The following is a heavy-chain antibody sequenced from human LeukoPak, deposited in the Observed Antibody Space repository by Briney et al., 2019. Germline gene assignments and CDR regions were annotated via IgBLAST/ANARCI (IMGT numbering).Heavy chain of an antibody. J-gene: IGHJ4*02. CDR3: ARDESYRRGWSAFNY. CDR2: IFYSGGT. CDR1: GGSISSSDYY. Sequence: PSETLSLTCTVSGGSISSSDYYWGWIRQPPGKGLEWIGSIFYSGGTYYNPSLKSRVTISVDTSKDQFSLKLSSVTAADTAVYYCARDESYRRGWSAFNYWGQGTLVTVSS. V-gene: IGHV4-39*07. D-gene: IGHD6-19*01.